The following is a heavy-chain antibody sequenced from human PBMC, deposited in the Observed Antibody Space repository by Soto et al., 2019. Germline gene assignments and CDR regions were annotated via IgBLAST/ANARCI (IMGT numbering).Heavy chain of an antibody. V-gene: IGHV4-28*01. Sequence: QVQLQESGPGLVKPSDTLSITCAGSGYSISSSNWWGWIRQPPGKGLEWIGYIYYSGTTYYNPSLKSRVNMSVDTSKNQCSLKLTSVTAVDTAVYYCARREIQGPIDYWGQGTLVTVSS. CDR1: GYSISSSNW. D-gene: IGHD1-26*01. J-gene: IGHJ4*02. CDR3: ARREIQGPIDY. CDR2: IYYSGTT.